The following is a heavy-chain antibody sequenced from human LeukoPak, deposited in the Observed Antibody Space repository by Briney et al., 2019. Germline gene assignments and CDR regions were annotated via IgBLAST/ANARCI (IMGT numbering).Heavy chain of an antibody. V-gene: IGHV3-21*01. J-gene: IGHJ2*01. CDR2: ISSSSGYV. Sequence: GGSLRLSCAGSGFTFRSYSMNWVRQAPGKGLEWVSSISSSSGYVFYADSMKGRFTISRDNDKESVFLQMNSLRAEDTAVYYCVGGYYGGNSFGDWYFDLWGRGTLVSVSS. CDR1: GFTFRSYS. D-gene: IGHD4-23*01. CDR3: VGGYYGGNSFGDWYFDL.